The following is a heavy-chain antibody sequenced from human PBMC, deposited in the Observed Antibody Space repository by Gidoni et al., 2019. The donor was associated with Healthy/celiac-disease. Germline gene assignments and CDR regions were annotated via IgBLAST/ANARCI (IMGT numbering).Heavy chain of an antibody. D-gene: IGHD6-13*01. CDR1: GFTFSSYS. CDR3: ARDPYPQILVATKGSPQQLPSLAVDI. J-gene: IGHJ3*02. V-gene: IGHV3-21*01. Sequence: EVQLVESGGGLVKPGGSLRLSCAASGFTFSSYSMNWVRQAPGKGLEWVSSISSSSSYIYYADSVKGRFTISRDNAKNSLYLQMNSLRAEDTAVYYCARDPYPQILVATKGSPQQLPSLAVDIWGQGTMVTVSS. CDR2: ISSSSSYI.